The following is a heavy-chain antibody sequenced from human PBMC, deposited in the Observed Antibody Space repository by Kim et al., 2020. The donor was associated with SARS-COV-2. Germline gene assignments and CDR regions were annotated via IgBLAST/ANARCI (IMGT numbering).Heavy chain of an antibody. D-gene: IGHD6-19*01. CDR2: IYPGDSDT. V-gene: IGHV5-51*01. CDR3: ARRGDHQWLLHDAFDI. Sequence: GESLKISCKGSGYSFTSYWIGWVRQMPGKGLEWMGIIYPGDSDTRYSPSFQGQVTISADKSISTAYLQWSSLKASDTAMYYCARRGDHQWLLHDAFDIWGQGTMVTVSS. CDR1: GYSFTSYW. J-gene: IGHJ3*02.